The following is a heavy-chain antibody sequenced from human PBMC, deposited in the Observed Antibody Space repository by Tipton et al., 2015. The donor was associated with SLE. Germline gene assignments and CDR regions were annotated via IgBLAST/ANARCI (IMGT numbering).Heavy chain of an antibody. CDR2: INHSGNT. J-gene: IGHJ6*03. CDR3: ARGVAGYYSFCYMDV. Sequence: TLSLTCTVSGGSISGYYWSWIRQPPGKGLEWIGEINHSGNTIYNPSLKSRVTFSVDTSTNQPSLRLNSVTAADTAVYYCARGVAGYYSFCYMDVWGKGTTVTVSS. V-gene: IGHV4-34*01. CDR1: GGSISGYY. D-gene: IGHD2-15*01.